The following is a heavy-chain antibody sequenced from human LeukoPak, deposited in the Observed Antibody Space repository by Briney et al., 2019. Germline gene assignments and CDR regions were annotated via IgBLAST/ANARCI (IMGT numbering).Heavy chain of an antibody. Sequence: GGSLRLSCAASGFTFSNGWMSWVRQAPGKGLEWVGRIKSKTDGGTTDYGAPVKGRFTISRDDSKNTLYLQMNSLKTEDTAVYYCATSRVALYYYYYYTDVWGKGTTVTVSS. J-gene: IGHJ6*03. V-gene: IGHV3-15*01. CDR2: IKSKTDGGTT. CDR3: ATSRVALYYYYYYTDV. CDR1: GFTFSNGW.